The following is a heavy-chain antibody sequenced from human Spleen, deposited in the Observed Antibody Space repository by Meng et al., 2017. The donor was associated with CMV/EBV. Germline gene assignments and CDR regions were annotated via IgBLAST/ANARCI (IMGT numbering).Heavy chain of an antibody. Sequence: GGSLKISCAASGFTFSSYWMHWVRQAPGKGLVWVSRINSDGSSTSYADSVKGRFTISRDNAKNTLYLQMNSLRAEDTAVYYCARKYYDFWSGYSEGFDYWGQGTLVTVSS. D-gene: IGHD3-3*01. CDR1: GFTFSSYW. V-gene: IGHV3-74*01. J-gene: IGHJ4*02. CDR2: INSDGSST. CDR3: ARKYYDFWSGYSEGFDY.